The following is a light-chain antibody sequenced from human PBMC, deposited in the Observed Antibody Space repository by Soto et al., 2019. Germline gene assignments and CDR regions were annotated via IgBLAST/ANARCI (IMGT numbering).Light chain of an antibody. Sequence: QSALTQPASLSGSPGQSITISCTGTSSDIGAYDYVSWYQQHPGKAPKFMIYEVTKRPSGVPDRFSGSKSGNTASLTVSGLQAEDEADYYCSSYAGGIKWVFGGGTKVTVL. CDR1: SSDIGAYDY. V-gene: IGLV2-8*01. CDR3: SSYAGGIKWV. CDR2: EVT. J-gene: IGLJ3*02.